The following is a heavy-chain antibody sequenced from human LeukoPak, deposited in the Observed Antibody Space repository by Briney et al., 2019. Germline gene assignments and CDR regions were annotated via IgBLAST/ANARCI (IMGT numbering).Heavy chain of an antibody. CDR3: ARGGIAVAGTGEFDY. CDR2: IIPILGIA. J-gene: IGHJ4*02. Sequence: GASVKVSCKASGGTFSSYAISWVRQAPGQGLEWMGRIIPILGIANYAQKFQGRVTITADKSTSTAYMELSSLRSEDTAVYYCARGGIAVAGTGEFDYWGQGTLVTVSS. CDR1: GGTFSSYA. V-gene: IGHV1-69*04. D-gene: IGHD6-19*01.